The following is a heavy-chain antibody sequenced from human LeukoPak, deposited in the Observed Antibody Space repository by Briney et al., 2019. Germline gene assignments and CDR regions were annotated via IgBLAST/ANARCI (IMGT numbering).Heavy chain of an antibody. V-gene: IGHV3-30*18. CDR1: GFTFSRYD. D-gene: IGHD2-21*02. CDR3: AKESYCGDDCYPRTYYYGMDV. J-gene: IGHJ6*02. Sequence: GGSLRLSCAASGFTFSRYDMHWVRQAPGKGLEWVAVISYDGINKYYADSVKGRFTISRDTSKNTLYLQMNSLRAEDTAVYYCAKESYCGDDCYPRTYYYGMDVWGQGTTVTVSS. CDR2: ISYDGINK.